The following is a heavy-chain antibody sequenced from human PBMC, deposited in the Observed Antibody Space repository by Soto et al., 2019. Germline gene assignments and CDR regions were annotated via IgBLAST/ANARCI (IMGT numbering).Heavy chain of an antibody. CDR1: GYTLTELS. Sequence: ASVKVSCKVSGYTLTELSMHWVRQAPGKGLEWMGGFDPEDGETIYAQKFQGRVTMTEDTSTDTAYMELSSLRSEDTAVYYCATDLPLRSGGYDSYYYGMGGWRRGPTVTASS. V-gene: IGHV1-24*01. CDR3: ATDLPLRSGGYDSYYYGMGG. CDR2: FDPEDGET. D-gene: IGHD6-25*01. J-gene: IGHJ6*01.